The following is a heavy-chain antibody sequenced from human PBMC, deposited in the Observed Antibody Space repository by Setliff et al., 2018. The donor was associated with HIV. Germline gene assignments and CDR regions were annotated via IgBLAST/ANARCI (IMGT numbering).Heavy chain of an antibody. J-gene: IGHJ6*02. Sequence: PSETLSLTCTVSGGSISSHCWSWIRQSPGKALEWIGYIYSSGSTIYNPTPKSRVTMSVDTSQNQVSLDLDSVTAADTAVYYCARGDGYRGNDAYYDSGMDVWGQGTTVTVSS. CDR1: GGSISSHC. CDR3: ARGDGYRGNDAYYDSGMDV. D-gene: IGHD5-12*01. V-gene: IGHV4-59*11. CDR2: IYSSGST.